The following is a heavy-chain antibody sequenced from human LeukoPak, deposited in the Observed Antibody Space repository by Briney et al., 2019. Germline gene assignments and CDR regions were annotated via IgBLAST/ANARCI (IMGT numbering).Heavy chain of an antibody. D-gene: IGHD1-26*01. CDR1: RFTFSSYS. Sequence: PGGSLRLSCAASRFTFSSYSMNWVRQAPGKGLEWVSTSGSGGSTYCADSVKGRFTISRDNSKNTLYLQMHSLRAEDTAVYYCARRRDSGSLQHFDYWGQGTLVTVSS. CDR3: ARRRDSGSLQHFDY. CDR2: SGSGGST. J-gene: IGHJ4*02. V-gene: IGHV3-23*01.